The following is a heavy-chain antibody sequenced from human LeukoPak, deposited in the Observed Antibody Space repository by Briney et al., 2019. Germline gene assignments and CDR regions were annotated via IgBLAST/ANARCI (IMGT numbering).Heavy chain of an antibody. Sequence: SETLSLTCTVSGVSIISSDYHWGWVRQPPGKGLEWIGTISYSGNTDYNPSLRSRVTISVDTSNNQFSLRLGSVTAADTAVYHCARHCCSGPAKRVFDIWGQGTMVTVSS. CDR2: ISYSGNT. CDR3: ARHCCSGPAKRVFDI. J-gene: IGHJ3*02. V-gene: IGHV4-39*01. D-gene: IGHD2-15*01. CDR1: GVSIISSDYH.